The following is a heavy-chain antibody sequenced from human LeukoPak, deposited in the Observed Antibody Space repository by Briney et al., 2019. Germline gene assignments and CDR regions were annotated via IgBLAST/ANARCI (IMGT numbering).Heavy chain of an antibody. CDR1: GFSFSSYG. Sequence: GRSLRLSCAASGFSFSSYGMHWVRQAPGKGLEWVAVISYDGSNKYYADSVKGRFTISRDNSKNTLYLQMNSLRAEDTAVYYCAKVPVRYFDWLFTGSRHFDYWGQGTLVTVSS. D-gene: IGHD3-9*01. J-gene: IGHJ4*02. CDR2: ISYDGSNK. CDR3: AKVPVRYFDWLFTGSRHFDY. V-gene: IGHV3-30*18.